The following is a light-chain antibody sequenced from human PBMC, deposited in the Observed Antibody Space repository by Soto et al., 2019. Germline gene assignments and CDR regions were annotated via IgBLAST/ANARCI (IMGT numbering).Light chain of an antibody. CDR1: SSNIGAGYD. V-gene: IGLV1-40*01. CDR2: GNS. Sequence: QSVLTQPPSVSGAPGQRVTISCTGSSSNIGAGYDVHWYQQLPGTAPKLLIYGNSNRPSGVPDRFSGSKSATSASLANTGLQAEDEADYYCRSYDSSLSGVVFGGGTKLIVL. CDR3: RSYDSSLSGVV. J-gene: IGLJ2*01.